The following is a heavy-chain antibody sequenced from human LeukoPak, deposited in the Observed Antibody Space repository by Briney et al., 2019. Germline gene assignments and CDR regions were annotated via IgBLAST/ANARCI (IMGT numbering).Heavy chain of an antibody. V-gene: IGHV3-23*01. Sequence: GGSLRLSCAASGFTFSSYAMSWVRQAPGKGLEWVSAISGSGGSTYYADSVKGRFTISRDNSKNTLYLQMNSLRAEDTAVYYCAKGLTILEWWGLWFDPWGQGALVTVSS. CDR3: AKGLTILEWWGLWFDP. CDR1: GFTFSSYA. J-gene: IGHJ5*02. D-gene: IGHD3-3*01. CDR2: ISGSGGST.